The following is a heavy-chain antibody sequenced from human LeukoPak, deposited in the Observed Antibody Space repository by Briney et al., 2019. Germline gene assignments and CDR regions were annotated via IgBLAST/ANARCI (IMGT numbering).Heavy chain of an antibody. D-gene: IGHD6-13*01. J-gene: IGHJ3*02. V-gene: IGHV1-69*13. CDR1: GGAFSSYA. CDR2: IIPIFGTA. CDR3: ARPISIAADPGALDI. Sequence: SVKVSCKASGGAFSSYAISWVRQAPGQGLEWMGGIIPIFGTANYAQKFQGRVTITADESTSTAYMELSSLRSEDTAVYYCARPISIAADPGALDIWGQGTMVTVSS.